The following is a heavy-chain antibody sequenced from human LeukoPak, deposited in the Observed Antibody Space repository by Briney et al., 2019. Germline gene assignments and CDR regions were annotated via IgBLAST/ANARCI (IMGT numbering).Heavy chain of an antibody. CDR2: INGPASNI. Sequence: GGSLRLSCAASGFTFSLNEMNWVRQAPGKGLEWVSYINGPASNIFYADSVKGRFTISRDNAKNSLYLQMNSLRAEDTAVYYCAELGITMIGGVWGKGTTVTISS. V-gene: IGHV3-48*03. CDR3: AELGITMIGGV. CDR1: GFTFSLNE. J-gene: IGHJ6*04. D-gene: IGHD3-10*02.